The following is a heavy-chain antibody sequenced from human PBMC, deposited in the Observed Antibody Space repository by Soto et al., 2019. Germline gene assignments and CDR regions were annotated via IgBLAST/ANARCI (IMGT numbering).Heavy chain of an antibody. V-gene: IGHV4-61*01. Sequence: SETLSLTCTVSGDSIISGSYYWNWIRQHPGKGLEWIGYMYYTGSTTYNPSLKSRVTISIDTSKNQFSLKLSSLTAADTAVYYCAHFSDLEWFDPWGQGTLVTVSS. CDR1: GDSIISGSYY. J-gene: IGHJ5*02. D-gene: IGHD2-21*01. CDR3: AHFSDLEWFDP. CDR2: MYYTGST.